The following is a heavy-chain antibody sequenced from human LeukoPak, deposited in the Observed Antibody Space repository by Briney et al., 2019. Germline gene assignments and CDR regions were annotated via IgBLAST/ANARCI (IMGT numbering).Heavy chain of an antibody. D-gene: IGHD3-9*01. CDR1: GGSISSSSYY. Sequence: PSETLSLTCTVSGGSISSSSYYWGWIRQPPGKGLEWIGSIYYSGSTYYNPSLKSRVTISVDTSKNQFSLKLSSVTAADTAVYYCARLRGDQSLRYFDWFAFDIWGLGTMVTVSS. CDR3: ARLRGDQSLRYFDWFAFDI. CDR2: IYYSGST. J-gene: IGHJ3*02. V-gene: IGHV4-39*01.